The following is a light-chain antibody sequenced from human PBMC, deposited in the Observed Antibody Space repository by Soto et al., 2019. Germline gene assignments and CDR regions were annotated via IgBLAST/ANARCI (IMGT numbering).Light chain of an antibody. CDR2: DAY. V-gene: IGKV3-11*01. J-gene: IGKJ4*01. CDR1: QSFRGL. Sequence: EIVLTQSPGTLSLSPGERATLSCRASQSFRGLLAWYQQKPGQAPRLLIYDAYNRATGIPPRFSGSGSGTDFTLTISRLEPEDFAVYYCQQFSSYPLTFGGGTKVDIK. CDR3: QQFSSYPLT.